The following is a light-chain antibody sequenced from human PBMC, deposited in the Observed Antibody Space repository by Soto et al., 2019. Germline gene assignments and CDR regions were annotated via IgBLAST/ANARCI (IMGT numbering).Light chain of an antibody. CDR1: SSNIGSNT. J-gene: IGLJ7*01. V-gene: IGLV1-44*01. CDR3: AAWYDRLNGPV. Sequence: QSVLTQPPSASGTPGQRVTISCSGRSSNIGSNTVNWYQQRPGTAPKLLIYSNNQRPSGVPDRFSGSKSGTSASLAISGIQSEDEAAYYCAAWYDRLNGPVFAAGTQLAVL. CDR2: SNN.